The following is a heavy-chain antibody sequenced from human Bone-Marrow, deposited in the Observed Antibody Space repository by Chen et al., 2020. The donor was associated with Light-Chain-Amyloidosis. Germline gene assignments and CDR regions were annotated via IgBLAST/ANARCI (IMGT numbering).Heavy chain of an antibody. Sequence: QVQLVESGGGVVQPGGSLRLSCAASGFIFSSYGMHWVRQAPGKGLEWVAFIRYDGSDKDYADSVKGRFTISRDNSKNTLFLQMKSLRADDTAVYYCAKDSGGYFDSSGPLSWGQGTLVTVSS. D-gene: IGHD3-22*01. CDR2: IRYDGSDK. V-gene: IGHV3-30*02. CDR3: AKDSGGYFDSSGPLS. J-gene: IGHJ4*02. CDR1: GFIFSSYG.